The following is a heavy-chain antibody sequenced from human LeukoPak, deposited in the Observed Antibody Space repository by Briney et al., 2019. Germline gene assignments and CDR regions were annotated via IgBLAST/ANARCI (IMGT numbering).Heavy chain of an antibody. J-gene: IGHJ6*02. CDR2: INGDGTTT. CDR1: GFTFSTFW. V-gene: IGHV3-74*03. CDR3: GRWNYGMDV. Sequence: GGSLRLSCAVTGFTFSTFWMHWVRQVPGKGLVWVSYINGDGTTTTYADSVKGRFTISRDNAKNTVYLQMNSLRGEDSAVYYCGRWNYGMDVWGQGTTDTVSS.